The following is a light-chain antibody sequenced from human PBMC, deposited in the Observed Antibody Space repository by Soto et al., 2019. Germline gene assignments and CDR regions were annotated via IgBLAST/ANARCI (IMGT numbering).Light chain of an antibody. CDR3: QQHISWPIT. V-gene: IGKV3-11*01. CDR2: DAS. CDR1: QSVTNS. Sequence: EIVLTQSPATLSLSPGERATLSCRAIQSVTNSLAWYQQKPGQAPRLLVYDASKRATGFPTRFSGSGSGTEFILTVCILDPVEFAVYYCQQHISWPITFGEGTIVE. J-gene: IGKJ4*01.